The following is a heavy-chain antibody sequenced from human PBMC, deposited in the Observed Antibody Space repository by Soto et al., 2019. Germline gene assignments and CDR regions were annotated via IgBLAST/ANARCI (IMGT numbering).Heavy chain of an antibody. CDR2: ISPNSGDT. CDR1: GYTFTDYY. V-gene: IGHV1-2*02. Sequence: ASVKVSCKASGYTFTDYYMHWVRQAPGQGLEWMGSISPNSGDTNYAQKFQGRVTVTRDTSTSTAYMELSRLRSDDTAVYYCARKMPGFAFDIWRQVTMVTVSS. CDR3: ARKMPGFAFDI. J-gene: IGHJ3*02. D-gene: IGHD2-2*01.